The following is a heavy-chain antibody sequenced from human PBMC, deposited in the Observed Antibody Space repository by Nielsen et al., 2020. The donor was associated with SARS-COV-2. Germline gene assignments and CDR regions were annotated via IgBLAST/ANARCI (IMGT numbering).Heavy chain of an antibody. Sequence: ASVKVSCKASGYTFTGYYIHWVRRAPGQGLEWMGRINPNSGDTKYAQKFQGRVTLTRDTSISTANMELSSLKSDDTAVYYCARGPGDCSGGSCYSAVGGYTYFYFGMDVWGQGTTVTVSS. J-gene: IGHJ6*02. D-gene: IGHD2-15*01. CDR2: INPNSGDT. V-gene: IGHV1-2*06. CDR3: ARGPGDCSGGSCYSAVGGYTYFYFGMDV. CDR1: GYTFTGYY.